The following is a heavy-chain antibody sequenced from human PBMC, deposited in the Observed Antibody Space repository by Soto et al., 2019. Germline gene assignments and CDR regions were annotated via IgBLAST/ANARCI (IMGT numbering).Heavy chain of an antibody. CDR2: VSYDGSGK. CDR3: AKEKPSTRDGYNCYFDY. CDR1: EFTFNSYG. V-gene: IGHV3-30*18. Sequence: GGSLRLSCAASEFTFNSYGMHWVRQAPGKGLEWVAIVSYDGSGKNYADSVKGRFTVSRDNSKNTLYLQMNSLRVEDTAVYYCAKEKPSTRDGYNCYFDYWGQGA. J-gene: IGHJ4*02. D-gene: IGHD5-12*01.